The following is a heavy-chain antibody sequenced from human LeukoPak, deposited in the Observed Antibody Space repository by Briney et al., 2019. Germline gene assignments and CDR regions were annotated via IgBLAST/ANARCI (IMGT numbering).Heavy chain of an antibody. J-gene: IGHJ4*02. CDR1: GGSISSGGYY. Sequence: PSQTLSLTCTVSGGSISSGGYYWSWIRQHPGKGLEWIGYIYYSGSTYYNPSLKSRVTISVDTSKNQFSLKLSSVTAADTAVYYCARSRVDVVVPEPYFDYWGQGTLVTVSS. CDR3: ARSRVDVVVPEPYFDY. D-gene: IGHD2-2*01. V-gene: IGHV4-31*03. CDR2: IYYSGST.